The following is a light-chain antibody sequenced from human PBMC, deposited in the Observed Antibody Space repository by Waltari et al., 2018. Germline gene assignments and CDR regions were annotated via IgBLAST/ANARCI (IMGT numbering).Light chain of an antibody. J-gene: IGKJ4*01. CDR1: QRVSSY. Sequence: EIVLTQSPATLSLSPGERATLSCRASQRVSSYLVWYQQKPGQAPRLLIYDVFNRATGIPARFSGSGSGTDFTLTISSLEPEDFAVYYCQQRSNWPLTFGGGTKVESK. CDR2: DVF. CDR3: QQRSNWPLT. V-gene: IGKV3-11*01.